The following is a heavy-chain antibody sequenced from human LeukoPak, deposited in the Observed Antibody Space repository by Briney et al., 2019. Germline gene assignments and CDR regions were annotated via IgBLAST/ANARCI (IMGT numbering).Heavy chain of an antibody. V-gene: IGHV3-9*01. CDR2: ISRNANNV. CDR1: GFSLTDDA. D-gene: IGHD6-19*01. Sequence: PGRSLRLSCAASGFSLTDDAMHWVRQAPGKGLEWVSGISRNANNVGYADSVKGRFTISRDNAKNSLYLQMHSLRTEDTAFYYCAKDHEQWPREGYFDYWGQGTLVTVSS. CDR3: AKDHEQWPREGYFDY. J-gene: IGHJ4*02.